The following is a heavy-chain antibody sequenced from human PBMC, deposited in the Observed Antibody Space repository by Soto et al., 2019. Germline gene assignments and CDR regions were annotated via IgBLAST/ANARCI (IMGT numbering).Heavy chain of an antibody. D-gene: IGHD3-9*01. J-gene: IGHJ4*02. V-gene: IGHV1-3*01. CDR2: INADNGNT. CDR1: GNTFTSYA. Sequence: GASVKVSWKASGNTFTSYAMHWGRQAPGQRLEWMGWINADNGNTKYSQKFQGRVTITRNTSLSTAYMELSSLRSEDTAVYYCATSSNYDILTGSDYWGQGTLVTVSS. CDR3: ATSSNYDILTGSDY.